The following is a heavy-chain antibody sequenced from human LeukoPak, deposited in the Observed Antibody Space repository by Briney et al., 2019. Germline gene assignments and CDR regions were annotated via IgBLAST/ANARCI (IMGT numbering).Heavy chain of an antibody. Sequence: SETLSLTCTVSGGSISSGDYYWSWIRQPPGKGLEWIGYIYYSGSTYYNPSLKSRVTISVDTSKNQFSLKLSSVTAADTAVYYCARDLDYTRAFDIWGQGTMVTVSS. V-gene: IGHV4-30-4*08. J-gene: IGHJ3*02. CDR2: IYYSGST. D-gene: IGHD4-11*01. CDR1: GGSISSGDYY. CDR3: ARDLDYTRAFDI.